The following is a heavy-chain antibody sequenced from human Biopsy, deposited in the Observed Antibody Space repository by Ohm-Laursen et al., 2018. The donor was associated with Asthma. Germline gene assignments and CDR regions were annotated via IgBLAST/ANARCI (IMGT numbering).Heavy chain of an antibody. Sequence: PGTLSLTCPVSADSISSNNFYWGWIRQPPGKGLEWIATISYTGTTYYNPSLKSRLTISVDTSKNQFSLKLSSVTAADTAVYYCARHSGNYYAQLNYWGQGTLVTVSS. CDR2: ISYTGTT. CDR1: ADSISSNNFY. V-gene: IGHV4-39*01. CDR3: ARHSGNYYAQLNY. D-gene: IGHD1-26*01. J-gene: IGHJ4*02.